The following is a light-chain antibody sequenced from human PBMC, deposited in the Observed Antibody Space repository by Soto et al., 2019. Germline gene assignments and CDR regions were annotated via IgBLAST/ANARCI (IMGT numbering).Light chain of an antibody. CDR2: GNN. Sequence: QTVVTQPPSVSGVPGQRVTISCTGSSSNTGAGYDVHWYQQLPGAAPKLLIYGNNNWPSGVPDRFSGAKSGTSASLAITGLQAEDEADYYCQSYDSSLSAVVFGGGTKVTVL. CDR1: SSNTGAGYD. V-gene: IGLV1-40*01. CDR3: QSYDSSLSAVV. J-gene: IGLJ2*01.